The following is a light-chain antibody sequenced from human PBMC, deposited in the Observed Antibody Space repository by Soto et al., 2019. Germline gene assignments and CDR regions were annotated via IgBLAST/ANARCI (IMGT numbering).Light chain of an antibody. J-gene: IGKJ3*01. CDR3: QQYGSSPFT. Sequence: DIQLTQSPSSLSASVGDRVTITCRASQSISSYLNWYQQKPGKAPKLLIYAASSLQSGVPSRFSGSGSGTDFTLTISRLEPEDVAVYYCQQYGSSPFTLGPGTKVDIK. V-gene: IGKV1-39*01. CDR1: QSISSY. CDR2: AAS.